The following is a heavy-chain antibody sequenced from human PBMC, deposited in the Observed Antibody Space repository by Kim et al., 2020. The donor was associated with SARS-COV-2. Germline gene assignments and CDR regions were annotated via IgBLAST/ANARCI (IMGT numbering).Heavy chain of an antibody. CDR3: ARVLYNSPQFNWQRYYYGSGSFDY. V-gene: IGHV4-34*01. CDR1: GGSFSGYY. Sequence: SETLSLTCAVYGGSFSGYYWSWIRQPPGKGLEWIGEINHSGSTNYNPSLKSRVTISVDTSKNQFSLKLSSVTAADTAVYYCARVLYNSPQFNWQRYYYGSGSFDYWGQGTLVAVSS. CDR2: INHSGST. D-gene: IGHD3-10*01. J-gene: IGHJ4*02.